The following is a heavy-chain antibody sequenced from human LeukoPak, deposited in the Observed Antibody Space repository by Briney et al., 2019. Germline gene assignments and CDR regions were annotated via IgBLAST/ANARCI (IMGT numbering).Heavy chain of an antibody. CDR2: ISYDGSNK. CDR1: GFTFSSYA. J-gene: IGHJ4*02. Sequence: PGRSLRLSCAASGFTFSSYAMHWVRQAPGKGLEWVAVISYDGSNKYYADSAKGRFTISRDNSKNTLYLQMNSLRAEDTAVYYCARDGRQWLAQGCFDYWGQGTLVTVSS. V-gene: IGHV3-30*04. CDR3: ARDGRQWLAQGCFDY. D-gene: IGHD6-19*01.